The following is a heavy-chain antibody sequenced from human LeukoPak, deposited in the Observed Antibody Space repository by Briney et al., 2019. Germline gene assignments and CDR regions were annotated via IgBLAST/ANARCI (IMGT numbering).Heavy chain of an antibody. V-gene: IGHV4-59*01. J-gene: IGHJ4*02. D-gene: IGHD5-24*01. CDR2: IYYSGST. CDR1: GGSISTYH. CDR3: AIGLRRRDGYNYDYFDD. Sequence: SETLSLTCTVSGGSISTYHWSWLRQPPGKGLEWIGNIYYSGSTNYNPSLKSRVTISVDTSKNQFSLKLSSVTAADTAVYDCAIGLRRRDGYNYDYFDDWGQGTLVTVSS.